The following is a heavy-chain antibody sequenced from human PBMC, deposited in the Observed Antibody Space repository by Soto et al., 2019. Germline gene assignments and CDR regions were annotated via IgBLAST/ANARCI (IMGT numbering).Heavy chain of an antibody. CDR3: ARDPLSYGSGSYSDY. CDR2: ISAYNGNT. V-gene: IGHV1-18*01. J-gene: IGHJ4*02. CDR1: GYTFTSYG. D-gene: IGHD3-10*01. Sequence: ALVKVSCKASGYTFTSYGISWVRQAPGQGLEWMGWISAYNGNTNYAQKLQGRVTMTTDTSTSTAYMELRSLRSDDTAVYYCARDPLSYGSGSYSDYWGQGTLVTVSS.